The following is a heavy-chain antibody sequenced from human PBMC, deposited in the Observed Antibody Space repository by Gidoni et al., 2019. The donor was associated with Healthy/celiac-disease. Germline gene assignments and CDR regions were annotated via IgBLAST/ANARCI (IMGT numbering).Heavy chain of an antibody. CDR2: KSYDRSNK. V-gene: IGHV3-30-3*01. CDR3: ASAPYSYYYGMDV. CDR1: GLTFSSYA. D-gene: IGHD2-15*01. Sequence: QVQLVESGGGVVQPGGSLRLPCQAPGLTFSSYAMLWVRQGPGKGLEWVEVKSYDRSNKYYADSVKGRFTISADNSKNTLYLQMNSLRAEDTAVYYCASAPYSYYYGMDVWGQGTTVTVSS. J-gene: IGHJ6*02.